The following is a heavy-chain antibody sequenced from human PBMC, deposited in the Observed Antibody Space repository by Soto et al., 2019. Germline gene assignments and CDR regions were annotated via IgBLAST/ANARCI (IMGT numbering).Heavy chain of an antibody. J-gene: IGHJ4*02. CDR1: GGSISSSNW. Sequence: PSETLSLTCAVSGGSISSSNWGGWVRQPPGKGLEWIGESYHSGSTNYNPSLKRRVTISVDKSKNQFSLKLSSVPAADTAVYYCARAAMGGSSWPFDYWGQGTLVTVSS. D-gene: IGHD6-13*01. V-gene: IGHV4-4*02. CDR2: SYHSGST. CDR3: ARAAMGGSSWPFDY.